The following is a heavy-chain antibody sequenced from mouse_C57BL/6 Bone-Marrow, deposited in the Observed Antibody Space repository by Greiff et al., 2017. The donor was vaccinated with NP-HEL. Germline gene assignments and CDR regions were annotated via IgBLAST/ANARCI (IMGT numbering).Heavy chain of an antibody. CDR3: ARPHYSNYVDY. D-gene: IGHD2-5*01. Sequence: EVQLQQSGPELVKPGASVKISCKASGYTFTDYYMNWVKQSHGKSLEWIGDINPNNGGTSYNQKFKGKATLTVDKSSSTAYMELRSLTSEDSAVYYCARPHYSNYVDYWGQGTTLTVSS. V-gene: IGHV1-26*01. CDR1: GYTFTDYY. J-gene: IGHJ2*01. CDR2: INPNNGGT.